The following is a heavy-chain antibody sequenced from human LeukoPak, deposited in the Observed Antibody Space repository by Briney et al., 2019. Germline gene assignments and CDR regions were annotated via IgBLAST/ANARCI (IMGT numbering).Heavy chain of an antibody. V-gene: IGHV1-69*05. Sequence: SVKVSCKASGGTFSSYAISWVRQAPGQGLEWMGGIIPIFGTANYAQKFQGRVTITTDESTSTAYMELSSLRSEDTAVYYCVRDRVPLDAFDIWGQGTMVTVSS. D-gene: IGHD3-10*01. CDR1: GGTFSSYA. CDR3: VRDRVPLDAFDI. CDR2: IIPIFGTA. J-gene: IGHJ3*02.